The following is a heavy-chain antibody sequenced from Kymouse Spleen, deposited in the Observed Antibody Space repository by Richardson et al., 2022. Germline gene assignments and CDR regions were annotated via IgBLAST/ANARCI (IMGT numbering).Heavy chain of an antibody. Sequence: QVQLQQWGAGLLKPSETLSLTCAVYGGSFSGYYWSWIRQPPGKGLEWIGEINHSGSTNYNPSLKSRVTISVDTSKNQFSLKLSSVTAADTAVYYCARGITIFGVVIINWYFDLWGRGTLVTVSS. D-gene: IGHD3-3*01. V-gene: IGHV4-34*01. CDR2: INHSGST. CDR1: GGSFSGYY. J-gene: IGHJ2*01. CDR3: ARGITIFGVVIINWYFDL.